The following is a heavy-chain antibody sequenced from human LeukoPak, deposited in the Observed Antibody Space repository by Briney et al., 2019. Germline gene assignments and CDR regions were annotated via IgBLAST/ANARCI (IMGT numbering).Heavy chain of an antibody. CDR3: ARDLLLARYIDY. V-gene: IGHV4-39*07. Sequence: SETLSLTCTVSGGSISSSSYYWGWIRQPPGKGLKWIGSIYYSGSTYYNPSLKSRVTISVDTSKNQFSLKLSSVTAADTAVYYCARDLLLARYIDYWGQGTLVTVSS. J-gene: IGHJ4*02. CDR1: GGSISSSSYY. D-gene: IGHD2-8*02. CDR2: IYYSGST.